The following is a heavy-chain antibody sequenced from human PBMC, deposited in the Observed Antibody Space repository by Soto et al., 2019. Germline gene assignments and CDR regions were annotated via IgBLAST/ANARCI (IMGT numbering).Heavy chain of an antibody. V-gene: IGHV4-59*01. CDR2: IYYSGST. Sequence: QVQLQESGPGLVKPSETLSLTCTVSGGSISSYYWSWIRQPPGKGLEGIGYIYYSGSTNYNPSLKSRVTISVDTAKNQFSLKLSSVTAADTAVYYCARLGGSWRDHYFDYWGQGTLVTVSS. CDR3: ARLGGSWRDHYFDY. CDR1: GGSISSYY. D-gene: IGHD6-13*01. J-gene: IGHJ4*02.